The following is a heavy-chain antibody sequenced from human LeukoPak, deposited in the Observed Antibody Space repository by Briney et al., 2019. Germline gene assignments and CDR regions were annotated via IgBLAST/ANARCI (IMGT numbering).Heavy chain of an antibody. D-gene: IGHD3-3*01. Sequence: SETLSLTCTVSGGSISSYYWSWIRQPPGKGLEWIGYIYYSGSTSYNPSLKSRVTISVDTSKNQFSLYLSSVTAADTALYYCARAKYYDFSSGYMTYYFDSWGQGALVTVSS. V-gene: IGHV4-59*12. CDR2: IYYSGST. CDR3: ARAKYYDFSSGYMTYYFDS. J-gene: IGHJ4*02. CDR1: GGSISSYY.